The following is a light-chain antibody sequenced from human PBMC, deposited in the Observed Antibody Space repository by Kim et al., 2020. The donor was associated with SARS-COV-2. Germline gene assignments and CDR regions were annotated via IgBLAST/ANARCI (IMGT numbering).Light chain of an antibody. CDR3: QVWDSISDHVV. V-gene: IGLV3-21*04. CDR1: NIGTYR. CDR2: YDT. J-gene: IGLJ2*01. Sequence: PGKPAKITCGGNNIGTYRVHWYQQKPGQAPLMVIYYDTDRPSGIPERFSGSNSGNTATLTISRAEAGDEADYYCQVWDSISDHVVIGGGTKLTV.